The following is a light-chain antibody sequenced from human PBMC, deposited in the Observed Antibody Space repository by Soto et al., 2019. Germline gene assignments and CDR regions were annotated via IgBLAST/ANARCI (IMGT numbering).Light chain of an antibody. J-gene: IGLJ3*02. Sequence: QSALTQPASVSGSPGQSITISCTGSSSDVGNYDLVSWYQQHPGKVPKLMIYEGSKRPSGVSHRFSGSKSGNTASLTISGLQGEDEADYCCCSYAGRSTWVFGGGTKLTVL. V-gene: IGLV2-23*01. CDR1: SSDVGNYDL. CDR3: CSYAGRSTWV. CDR2: EGS.